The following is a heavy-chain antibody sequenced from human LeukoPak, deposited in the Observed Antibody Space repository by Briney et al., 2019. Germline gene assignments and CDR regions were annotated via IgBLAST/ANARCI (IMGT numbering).Heavy chain of an antibody. CDR3: AKGLRGPAAGTDYFDY. V-gene: IGHV3-23*01. D-gene: IGHD6-13*01. CDR1: GFTFSSYA. CDR2: ISGSGDNT. Sequence: PGGSLRLSCAASGFTFSSYAMSWVRQAPGKGLEWVSAISGSGDNTCYADSVKGRFTISRDKSMNTLYLQMNSLRDEDTAVYYCAKGLRGPAAGTDYFDYWGQGTLVTVSS. J-gene: IGHJ4*02.